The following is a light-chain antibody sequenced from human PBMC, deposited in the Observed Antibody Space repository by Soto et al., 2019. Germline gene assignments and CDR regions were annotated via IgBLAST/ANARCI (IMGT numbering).Light chain of an antibody. CDR3: QQYSSYSLT. CDR2: DAS. Sequence: DIQMTQSPSTLSASVGDRVTITCRASQSISSWLAWYQQKPGKAPKLLIYDASSLESGVTSRFSGSGSGTEFTLTITSLQPDDFATYYCQQYSSYSLTFGGGTKVDIK. CDR1: QSISSW. V-gene: IGKV1-5*01. J-gene: IGKJ4*01.